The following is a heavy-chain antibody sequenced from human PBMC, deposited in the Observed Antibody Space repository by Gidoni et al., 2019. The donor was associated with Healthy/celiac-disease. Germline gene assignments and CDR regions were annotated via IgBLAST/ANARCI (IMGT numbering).Heavy chain of an antibody. CDR1: GFPFSSYA. CDR3: AKGLLRSNWFDP. V-gene: IGHV3-23*01. Sequence: EVQLLESGGGLVQPGGSLRLSCAASGFPFSSYAMSWVRQAPGKGLEWVSAISGSGGSTYYADSVKGRFTISRDNSKNTLYLQMNSLRAEDTAVYYCAKGLLRSNWFDPWGQGTLVTVSS. CDR2: ISGSGGST. J-gene: IGHJ5*02. D-gene: IGHD3-3*01.